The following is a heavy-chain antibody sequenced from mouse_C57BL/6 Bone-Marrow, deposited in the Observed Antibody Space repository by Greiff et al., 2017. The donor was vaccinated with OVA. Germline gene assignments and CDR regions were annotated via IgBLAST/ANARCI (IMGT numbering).Heavy chain of an antibody. J-gene: IGHJ2*01. D-gene: IGHD1-1*01. V-gene: IGHV1-26*01. Sequence: EVQLQQSGPELVKPGASVKISCKASGYTFTDYYMNWVKQSHGKSLEWIGDINPNNGGTSYNQKFKGKATLTVDKSSSTAYMELRSRTAEDSAVYYCARENYYGSSLDYWGQGTTLTVSS. CDR1: GYTFTDYY. CDR2: INPNNGGT. CDR3: ARENYYGSSLDY.